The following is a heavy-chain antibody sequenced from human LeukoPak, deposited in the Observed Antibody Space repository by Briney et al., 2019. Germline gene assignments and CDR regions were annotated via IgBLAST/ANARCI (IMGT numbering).Heavy chain of an antibody. V-gene: IGHV3-23*01. CDR1: GFIFNNYA. CDR2: ISSSGGST. CDR3: AKEGLAHIVVGTALDY. Sequence: GGSLRLSCAASGFIFNNYAMNWVRQAPGKGLEWVSGISSSGGSTDYADSAKGRFTISRDNSKNTLYLQMNSLRPEDTAVYYCAKEGLAHIVVGTALDYWGQGTLVTVSS. D-gene: IGHD2-21*02. J-gene: IGHJ4*02.